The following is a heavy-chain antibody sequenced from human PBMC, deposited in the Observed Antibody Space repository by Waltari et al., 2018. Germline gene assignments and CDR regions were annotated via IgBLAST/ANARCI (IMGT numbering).Heavy chain of an antibody. CDR2: IYYSGST. D-gene: IGHD3-16*01. CDR3: ARDTGGSVRGGMDV. V-gene: IGHV4-59*01. CDR1: GGSISSYY. Sequence: QVQLQESGPGLVKPSETLSLTCTVSGGSISSYYWSWIRQPPGKGLEWIGYIYYSGSTNYNPTLRSRVTISVDTSKNQFSLKLSSVTAADTAVYYCARDTGGSVRGGMDVWGQGTTVTVSS. J-gene: IGHJ6*02.